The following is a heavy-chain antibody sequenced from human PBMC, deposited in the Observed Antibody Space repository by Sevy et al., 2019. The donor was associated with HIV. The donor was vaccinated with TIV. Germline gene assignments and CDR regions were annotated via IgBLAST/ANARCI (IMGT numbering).Heavy chain of an antibody. V-gene: IGHV3-23*01. CDR2: ISGSGGST. D-gene: IGHD6-13*01. CDR3: AKDRGSSWSFNWFDPWGQGTLVTVSSGWTFCHCDYYYSYYMDV. J-gene: IGHJ6*03. Sequence: GGSLRLSCAASGFTFSSYAMSWVRQAPGKGLEWVSAISGSGGSTYYADSMKGRFTISRDNSKNTVSLQMNSLRVEDTAGYYFAKDRGSSWSFNWFDPWGQGTLVTVSSGWTFCHCDYYYSYYMDVWGKGTTVTVSS. CDR1: GFTFSSYA.